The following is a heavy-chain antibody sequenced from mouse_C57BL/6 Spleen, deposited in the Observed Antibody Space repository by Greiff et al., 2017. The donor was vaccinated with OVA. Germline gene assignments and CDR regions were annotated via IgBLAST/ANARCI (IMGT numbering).Heavy chain of an antibody. V-gene: IGHV1-50*01. D-gene: IGHD2-5*01. Sequence: QVQLQQPGAELVKPGASVKLSCKASGYTFTSYWMQWVKQRPGQGLEWIGEIDPSDSYTNYNQKFKGKATLTVDTSSSTAYMQLSSLTSEDSAVYYCARGGYSNFLFDYWGQGTTLTVSS. CDR1: GYTFTSYW. J-gene: IGHJ2*01. CDR2: IDPSDSYT. CDR3: ARGGYSNFLFDY.